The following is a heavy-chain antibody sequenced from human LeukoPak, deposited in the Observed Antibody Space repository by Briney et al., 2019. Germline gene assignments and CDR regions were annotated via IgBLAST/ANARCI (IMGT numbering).Heavy chain of an antibody. CDR2: IYYSGST. Sequence: PSQTLSLTCTVSGGSISSGGYYWSWIRQHPGKGLEWIGYIYYSGSTYYNPSLKSRVTISVDTSKNQFSLKLSSVTAADTAVYYCARESCSSTSCYRDRDYYYYYMDVWGKGTTVTVSS. D-gene: IGHD2-2*01. J-gene: IGHJ6*03. CDR1: GGSISSGGYY. CDR3: ARESCSSTSCYRDRDYYYYYMDV. V-gene: IGHV4-31*03.